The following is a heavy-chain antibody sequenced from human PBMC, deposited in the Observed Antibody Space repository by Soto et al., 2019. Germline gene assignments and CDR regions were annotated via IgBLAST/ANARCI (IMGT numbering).Heavy chain of an antibody. CDR3: ARDLGLYWFGELPHYGMDV. J-gene: IGHJ6*02. CDR1: GYTFTSYG. Sequence: QVQLVQSGAKVKKPGASVKVSCKASGYTFTSYGISWVRQAPGQGLEWMGWISAYNGNTNYAQKLQGRVTMTTDTSTSTAYMELRSLRSDDTAVYYCARDLGLYWFGELPHYGMDVWGQGTTVTVSS. CDR2: ISAYNGNT. V-gene: IGHV1-18*01. D-gene: IGHD3-10*01.